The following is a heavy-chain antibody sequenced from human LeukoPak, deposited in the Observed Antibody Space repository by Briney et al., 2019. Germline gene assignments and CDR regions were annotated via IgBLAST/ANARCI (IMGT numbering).Heavy chain of an antibody. CDR3: VRRGDASSGWGDHDY. V-gene: IGHV3-23*01. CDR1: GFTFNRND. D-gene: IGHD6-19*01. Sequence: GGSLRLSCAASGFTFNRNDISWVRQAPGKGLEWGSTIGGSGDKTFYADSVKGRFTISRDNSKNMLHLQMSSLTGEDTALYYCVRRGDASSGWGDHDYWGQGALVTVSS. J-gene: IGHJ4*02. CDR2: IGGSGDKT.